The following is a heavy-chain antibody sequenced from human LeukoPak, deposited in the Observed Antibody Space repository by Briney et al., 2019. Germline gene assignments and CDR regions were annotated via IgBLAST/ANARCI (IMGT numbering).Heavy chain of an antibody. CDR3: AKVESNGYLLDY. Sequence: PGGSLRLSCAASGFSFSSYGMHWVRQAPGKGLEWVAFIQYDGSDENYADSVKGRFTISRDNSKNILYLQMNSLRAEDMALYYCAKVESNGYLLDYWGQGTLVTVSP. J-gene: IGHJ4*02. CDR1: GFSFSSYG. D-gene: IGHD3-22*01. V-gene: IGHV3-30*02. CDR2: IQYDGSDE.